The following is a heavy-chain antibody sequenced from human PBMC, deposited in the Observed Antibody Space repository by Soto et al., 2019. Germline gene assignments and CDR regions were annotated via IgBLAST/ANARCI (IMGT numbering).Heavy chain of an antibody. CDR2: ISAYNGNT. CDR1: GYTFTSYG. D-gene: IGHD2-2*02. J-gene: IGHJ6*02. Sequence: ASVKVSCKASGYTFTSYGISWVRQAPGQGLEWMGWISAYNGNTNYAQKLQGRVTMTTDTSTSTAYMELRSLRSDDTPVYYCASGYCSSTSCYMGGYGMDVWGQGTTDTVSS. CDR3: ASGYCSSTSCYMGGYGMDV. V-gene: IGHV1-18*01.